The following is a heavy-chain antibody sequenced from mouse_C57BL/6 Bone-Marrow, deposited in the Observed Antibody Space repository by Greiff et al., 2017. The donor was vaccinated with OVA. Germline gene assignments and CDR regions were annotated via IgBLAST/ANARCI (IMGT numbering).Heavy chain of an antibody. V-gene: IGHV5-4*01. Sequence: DVQLVESGGGLVKPGGSLKLSCAASGFTFSSYAMSWVRQTPEKRLEWVATISDGGSYTYYPDNVKGRFTISRDNAKNNLYLQMSHLKSEDTAMYYCARDGSNWAWFAYWGQGTLVTVSA. D-gene: IGHD4-1*02. CDR1: GFTFSSYA. CDR3: ARDGSNWAWFAY. J-gene: IGHJ3*01. CDR2: ISDGGSYT.